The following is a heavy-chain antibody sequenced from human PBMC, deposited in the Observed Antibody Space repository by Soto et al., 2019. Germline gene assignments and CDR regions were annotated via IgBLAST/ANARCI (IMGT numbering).Heavy chain of an antibody. CDR2: IYYSGTT. J-gene: IGHJ4*02. Sequence: SETLSLTCNVSGDAVSSGSYYWTWVRQPPGKGLEWIGNIYYSGTTNYNPSLQNRVTISIDTSKNQYSLKLTSVTAADAALYYRARDIRGYSRALDYWGQGTQVTVSS. CDR1: GDAVSSGSYY. CDR3: ARDIRGYSRALDY. D-gene: IGHD5-12*01. V-gene: IGHV4-61*01.